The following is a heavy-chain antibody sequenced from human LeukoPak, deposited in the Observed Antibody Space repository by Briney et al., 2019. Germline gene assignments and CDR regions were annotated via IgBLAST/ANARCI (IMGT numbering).Heavy chain of an antibody. D-gene: IGHD2-15*01. CDR2: IIPISGTT. Sequence: SVKVSCKASGGTLNSYVISWVRQAPGQGLEWMGVIIPISGTTNYAQKLQGRVTITADKSTSTAYMELSSLRSEDTAVYYCAPLCCGSYYMDVWGKGTTVTVSS. CDR1: GGTLNSYV. V-gene: IGHV1-69*06. J-gene: IGHJ6*03. CDR3: APLCCGSYYMDV.